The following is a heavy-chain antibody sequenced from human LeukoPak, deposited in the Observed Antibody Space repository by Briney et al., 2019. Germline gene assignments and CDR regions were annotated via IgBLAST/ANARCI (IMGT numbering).Heavy chain of an antibody. D-gene: IGHD3-9*01. CDR2: INHSGST. J-gene: IGHJ3*02. Sequence: SETLSLTCAVYGGSFIGYYWSWIRQPPGKGLEWIGEINHSGSTNYNPSLKSRVTISVDTSKNQFSLKLSSVTAADTAVYYCARVINYDILTGLHDAFDIWGQGTMVTVSS. V-gene: IGHV4-34*01. CDR1: GGSFIGYY. CDR3: ARVINYDILTGLHDAFDI.